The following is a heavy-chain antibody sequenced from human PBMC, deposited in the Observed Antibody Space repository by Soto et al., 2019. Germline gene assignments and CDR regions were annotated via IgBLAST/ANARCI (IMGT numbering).Heavy chain of an antibody. Sequence: QVQLVQSGAEVKKPGASVKVSCKASGYIFINYYIHWVRQAPGQGLEWIVIINPNGGSTNYAQKFRGRVTLARDTSTSTVYMDLSSLRSEDTAMYYCARDLAAGDFWGQGTLVTVSS. CDR1: GYIFINYY. J-gene: IGHJ4*01. D-gene: IGHD6-13*01. V-gene: IGHV1-46*01. CDR2: INPNGGST. CDR3: ARDLAAGDF.